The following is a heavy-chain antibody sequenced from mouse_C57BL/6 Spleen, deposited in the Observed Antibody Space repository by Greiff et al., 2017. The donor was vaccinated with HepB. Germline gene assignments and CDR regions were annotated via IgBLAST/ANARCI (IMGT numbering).Heavy chain of an antibody. CDR3: TPDLSYYGSSPPCFDV. J-gene: IGHJ1*03. Sequence: EVQLQESGAELVRPGASVKLSCTASGFNIKDYYMHWVKQRPEQGLEWIGRIDPEDGDTEYAPKCQGKATMTADTSSNTAYLQLSSLTSEDTAVYYCTPDLSYYGSSPPCFDVWGTGTTVTVSS. D-gene: IGHD1-1*01. V-gene: IGHV14-1*01. CDR2: IDPEDGDT. CDR1: GFNIKDYY.